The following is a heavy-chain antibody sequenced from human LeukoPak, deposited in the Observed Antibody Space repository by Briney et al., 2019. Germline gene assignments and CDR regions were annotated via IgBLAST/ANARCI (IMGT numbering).Heavy chain of an antibody. CDR2: MNPNSGNT. V-gene: IGHV1-8*01. CDR3: VRDGSGPTPFDY. Sequence: ASVTVSCKASGYTFTSFDINWVRQTTGQGLEWMGWMNPNSGNTGYAQKFQGRVTMTRNTSISTAYMELSSLRSEDTAVYFCVRDGSGPTPFDYWGQGTLVTVSS. J-gene: IGHJ4*02. D-gene: IGHD6-19*01. CDR1: GYTFTSFD.